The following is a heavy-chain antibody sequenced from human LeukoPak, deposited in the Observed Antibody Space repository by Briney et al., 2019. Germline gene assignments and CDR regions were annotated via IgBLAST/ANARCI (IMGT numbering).Heavy chain of an antibody. D-gene: IGHD6-19*01. Sequence: GGSLRLSCAASGFTFSSYSMNWVRQAPGKGLEWISYISSGGSPTYYADSVKGRFVISRDSARNSLYLRMNSLRAEDTAVYYCARDNSSGWSDFHYYGMDVWGQGTTVIVSS. J-gene: IGHJ6*02. CDR1: GFTFSSYS. V-gene: IGHV3-48*01. CDR3: ARDNSSGWSDFHYYGMDV. CDR2: ISSGGSPT.